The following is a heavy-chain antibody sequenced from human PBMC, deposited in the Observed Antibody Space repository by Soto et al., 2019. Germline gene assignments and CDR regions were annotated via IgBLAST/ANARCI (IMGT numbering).Heavy chain of an antibody. CDR3: ARWGRVVTSLPHSPYGMDV. CDR2: INPSGGST. Sequence: GASVKVSCKASGYTFTSYYMHWVRQAPGQGLEWMGIINPSGGSTSYAQKFQGRVTMTRDTSTSTVYMELSSLRSEDTAVYYCARWGRVVTSLPHSPYGMDVWGQGTTVTVS. D-gene: IGHD3-16*01. J-gene: IGHJ6*02. CDR1: GYTFTSYY. V-gene: IGHV1-46*01.